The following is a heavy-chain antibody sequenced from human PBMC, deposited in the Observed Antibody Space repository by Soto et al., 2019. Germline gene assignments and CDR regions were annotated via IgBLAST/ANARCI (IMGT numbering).Heavy chain of an antibody. D-gene: IGHD6-25*01. V-gene: IGHV3-23*01. Sequence: GGSLKLSCAASGFTFSSYAMNWVRQAPGKGLEWVSSISGSGVSTYYADSVKGRFTISRDNSKNTLYLQMNSLRAEDTAVYYCAKGNGFSSYYFDYWGQGTLVTVSS. CDR3: AKGNGFSSYYFDY. CDR2: ISGSGVST. CDR1: GFTFSSYA. J-gene: IGHJ4*02.